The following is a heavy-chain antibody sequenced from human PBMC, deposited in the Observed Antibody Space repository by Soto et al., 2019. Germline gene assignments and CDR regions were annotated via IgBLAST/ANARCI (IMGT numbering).Heavy chain of an antibody. CDR1: NGSISGFY. V-gene: IGHV4-59*12. J-gene: IGHJ4*02. CDR2: IHYSGRT. D-gene: IGHD3-10*01. CDR3: VTVGAGIGNHFDS. Sequence: SETLSLTCSVSNGSISGFYWTWTRQPPGKILEWIGYIHYSGRTDYNPSLTSRATMSVDTSKNQFSLNLKSITAADTAVYYCVTVGAGIGNHFDSWGRGTLVTVS.